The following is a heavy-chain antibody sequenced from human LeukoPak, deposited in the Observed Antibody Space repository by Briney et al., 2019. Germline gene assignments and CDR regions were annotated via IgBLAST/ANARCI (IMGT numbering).Heavy chain of an antibody. D-gene: IGHD4-11*01. V-gene: IGHV3-23*01. CDR2: ISGSGGST. CDR3: ARIKLDSHWSYDY. Sequence: GGSLRLSCAASGFTFSSYAMSWVRQAPGKGLEWVSAISGSGGSTYYADSVKGRFTISRDNAENSLYLQMNSLRDEDTAVYYCARIKLDSHWSYDYWGQGTLVTVSS. J-gene: IGHJ4*02. CDR1: GFTFSSYA.